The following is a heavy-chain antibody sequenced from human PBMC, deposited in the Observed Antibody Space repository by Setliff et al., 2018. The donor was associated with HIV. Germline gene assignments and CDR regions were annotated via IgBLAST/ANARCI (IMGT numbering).Heavy chain of an antibody. CDR3: AHTPVSRNQYFFDY. D-gene: IGHD3-10*01. CDR1: GFSLSTSGMC. Sequence: SGPTLVNPTQTLTLTCTFSGFSLSTSGMCVSWIRQPPGKALEWLTVIYWNDNKYYSPSLRRRLTVTRDTPKNQVVLTMTNMDPVDTATYFCAHTPVSRNQYFFDYWGQGTLVTVSS. J-gene: IGHJ4*02. CDR2: IYWNDNK. V-gene: IGHV2-5*08.